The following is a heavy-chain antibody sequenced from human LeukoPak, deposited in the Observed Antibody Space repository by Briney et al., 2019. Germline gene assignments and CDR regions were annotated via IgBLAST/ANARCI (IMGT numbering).Heavy chain of an antibody. D-gene: IGHD3/OR15-3a*01. CDR1: GFTFSSYA. J-gene: IGHJ4*02. V-gene: IGHV3-23*01. CDR2: ISGSGGST. CDR3: AKPKFPGRGLVMLFDY. Sequence: GGSLRLSCAASGFTFSSYAMSWVSQAPGKGLEWVSAISGSGGSTYYADSVKGRFTISRDNSKNTLYLQMNSLRAEDTAVYYCAKPKFPGRGLVMLFDYWGQGTLVTVSS.